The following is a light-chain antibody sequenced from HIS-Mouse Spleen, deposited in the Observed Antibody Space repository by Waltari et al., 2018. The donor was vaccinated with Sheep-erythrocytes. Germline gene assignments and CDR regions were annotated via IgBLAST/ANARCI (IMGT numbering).Light chain of an antibody. Sequence: QSALTQPPSASVSPGQSVTISCTGTSSHVGGYNYVSWYQQHPGKAPKLMIYEVSKRPSGVPDRFSGSKSGNTASLTVSGLQAEDEADYYCSSYAGSNNYVFGTGTKVTVL. CDR3: SSYAGSNNYV. CDR2: EVS. J-gene: IGLJ1*01. CDR1: SSHVGGYNY. V-gene: IGLV2-8*01.